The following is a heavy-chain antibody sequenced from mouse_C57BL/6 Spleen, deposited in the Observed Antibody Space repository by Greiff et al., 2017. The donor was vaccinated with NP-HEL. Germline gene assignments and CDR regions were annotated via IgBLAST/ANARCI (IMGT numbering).Heavy chain of an antibody. CDR2: IDPSDSET. J-gene: IGHJ4*01. Sequence: VQLQQLGAELVRPGSSVKLSCKASGYTFTSYWMHWVKQRPIQGLEWIGNIDPSDSETHYNQKFKDKATLTVDKSSSTAYMQLSSLTSEDSAVYYCARGAGDYSGSRPSARDYGGQGTSVTVSS. CDR1: GYTFTSYW. D-gene: IGHD1-1*01. V-gene: IGHV1-52*01. CDR3: ARGAGDYSGSRPSARDY.